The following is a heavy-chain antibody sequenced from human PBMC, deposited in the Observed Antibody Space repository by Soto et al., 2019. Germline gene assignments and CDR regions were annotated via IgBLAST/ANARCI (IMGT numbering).Heavy chain of an antibody. D-gene: IGHD1-1*01. CDR3: ARATGTLRSRNWVY. V-gene: IGHV4-31*03. Sequence: SETLSLTCSFSCGSISTVGHYWTWIREPPGKGLEWIGSIYHTGSTYYSKDIRSRLTMSVDTSKSQFSLRLSSVTAADTAVYYCARATGTLRSRNWVYWGQGSLVT. J-gene: IGHJ4*02. CDR2: IYHTGST. CDR1: CGSISTVGHY.